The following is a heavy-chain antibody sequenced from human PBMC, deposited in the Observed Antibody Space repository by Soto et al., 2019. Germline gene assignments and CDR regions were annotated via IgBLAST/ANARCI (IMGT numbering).Heavy chain of an antibody. J-gene: IGHJ6*02. CDR2: ISYDGSNK. Sequence: GGSLRLSCAASGFTFSSYAMHWVRQAPGKGLEWVAVISYDGSNKYYADSVKGRFTISRDNSKNTLYLQMNSLRAEDTAVYYCARDKRITIFGGNYYYGMDVWGQGTTVTVSS. D-gene: IGHD3-3*01. CDR1: GFTFSSYA. CDR3: ARDKRITIFGGNYYYGMDV. V-gene: IGHV3-30-3*01.